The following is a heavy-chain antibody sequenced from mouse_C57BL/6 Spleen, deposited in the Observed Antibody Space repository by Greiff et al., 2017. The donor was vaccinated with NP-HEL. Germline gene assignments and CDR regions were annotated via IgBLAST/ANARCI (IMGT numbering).Heavy chain of an antibody. V-gene: IGHV1-55*01. CDR3: ARELYYYSSSQPCFDY. CDR1: GYTFTSYW. D-gene: IGHD1-1*01. Sequence: QVQLQQPGAELVKPGASVKMSCKASGYTFTSYWIPWVKQRPGQGLEWIGEIYPGGGGTNYNEKFKGKATLTVDTSSSTAYMQLSSLTSEASAVYYCARELYYYSSSQPCFDYWGQGTTLTVSS. J-gene: IGHJ2*01. CDR2: IYPGGGGT.